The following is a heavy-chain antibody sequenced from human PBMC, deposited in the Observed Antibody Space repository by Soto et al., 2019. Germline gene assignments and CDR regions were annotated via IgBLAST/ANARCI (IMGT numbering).Heavy chain of an antibody. V-gene: IGHV3-30*03. CDR1: GFTLSSHV. CDR2: ISYDGNNR. CDR3: ARTSSVHYGMDV. Sequence: QVQLVESGGGAVQPGRSLRLSCAASGFTLSSHVMHWVRQAPGKGLEWVAVISYDGNNRYYVESVKGRFTISRDNSKNTLYLEMNSLRTEDTAVCYAARTSSVHYGMDVWGQGTTVTVSS. D-gene: IGHD2-2*01. J-gene: IGHJ6*02.